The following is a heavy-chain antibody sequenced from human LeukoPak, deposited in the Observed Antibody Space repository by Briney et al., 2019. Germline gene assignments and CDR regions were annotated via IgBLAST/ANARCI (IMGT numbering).Heavy chain of an antibody. Sequence: KISCKGSGYSFTSYWIGWVRQAPGQGLEWMGGIIPIFGTADYAQKFQGRVTITADESTSTAYMELSSLRSEDTAVYYCARDEKDYDFWSGYRPWGQGTLVTVSS. D-gene: IGHD3-3*01. CDR3: ARDEKDYDFWSGYRP. J-gene: IGHJ4*02. V-gene: IGHV1-69*01. CDR2: IIPIFGTA. CDR1: GYSFTSYW.